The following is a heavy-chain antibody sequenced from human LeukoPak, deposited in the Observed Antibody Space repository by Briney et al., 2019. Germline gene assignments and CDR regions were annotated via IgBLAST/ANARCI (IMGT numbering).Heavy chain of an antibody. CDR3: ARGWGGVGAHKFYYFDY. V-gene: IGHV4-34*01. D-gene: IGHD1-26*01. J-gene: IGHJ4*02. Sequence: SETLSLTCAVYGGSFSGYYWSWLRQPPGKGLEWIGEINHSGSTNYNPSLKSRVTISVDTSKNQFSLKLSSVTAADTAVYYCARGWGGVGAHKFYYFDYWGQGTLVTVSS. CDR2: INHSGST. CDR1: GGSFSGYY.